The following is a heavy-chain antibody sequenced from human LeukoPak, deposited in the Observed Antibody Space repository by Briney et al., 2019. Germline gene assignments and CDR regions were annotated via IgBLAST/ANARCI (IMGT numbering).Heavy chain of an antibody. D-gene: IGHD6-13*01. J-gene: IGHJ5*02. V-gene: IGHV4-39*01. Sequence: PAETLSLTCTVSGGSISSSSYYWGWIRQPPGKGLEWSGSIYYSGSTYYNPSLKTRVTISVDTSKNQFSLKLSSVTAADTAVYYCASRRNSSSWYRLHNWFDPWGQGTLVTVSS. CDR2: IYYSGST. CDR1: GGSISSSSYY. CDR3: ASRRNSSSWYRLHNWFDP.